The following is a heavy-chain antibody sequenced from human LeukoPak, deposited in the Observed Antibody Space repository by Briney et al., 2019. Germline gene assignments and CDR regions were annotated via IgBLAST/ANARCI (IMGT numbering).Heavy chain of an antibody. Sequence: PSETLSLTCTVSGGSINGYFWSWIRQPPGMGLEWLGYIYYSGSTYYNPSLKSRVTISVDMSKNQFSLKLSSVTAADTAVYYCARHCSGGSCYPGAFDIWGQGTMVTVSS. D-gene: IGHD2-15*01. J-gene: IGHJ3*02. V-gene: IGHV4-59*08. CDR1: GGSINGYF. CDR3: ARHCSGGSCYPGAFDI. CDR2: IYYSGST.